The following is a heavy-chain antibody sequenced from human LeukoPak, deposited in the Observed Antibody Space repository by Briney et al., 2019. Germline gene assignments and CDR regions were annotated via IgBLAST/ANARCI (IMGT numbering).Heavy chain of an antibody. D-gene: IGHD2-2*01. CDR1: GVSVTTSGYY. Sequence: TSETLSLTCTVFGVSVTTSGYYGAWIRQPPGRGLEWIGSISYSGITYYKPSLRGRVTISGDTAKNQFSLKLSSVTAADTAVYYCARHNDYASLMDVWGQGTRSPFP. V-gene: IGHV4-39*01. CDR3: ARHNDYASLMDV. CDR2: ISYSGIT. J-gene: IGHJ6*02.